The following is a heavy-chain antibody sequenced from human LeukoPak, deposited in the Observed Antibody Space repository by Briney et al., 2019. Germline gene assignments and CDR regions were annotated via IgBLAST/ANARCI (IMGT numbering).Heavy chain of an antibody. Sequence: SETLSLTCTVSGGSISSSSYYWGWIRQPPGKGLEWIGSIYYSGSTYYNPSLKSRVSISADTSKNHFSLWLSSVTAADMAVYYCAKHRGSFFEAFDIWGQGTAVSVSS. CDR1: GGSISSSSYY. J-gene: IGHJ3*02. V-gene: IGHV4-39*01. CDR2: IYYSGST. CDR3: AKHRGSFFEAFDI. D-gene: IGHD1-26*01.